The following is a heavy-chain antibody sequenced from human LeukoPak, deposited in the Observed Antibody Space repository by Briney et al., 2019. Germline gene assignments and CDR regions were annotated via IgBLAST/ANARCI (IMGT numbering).Heavy chain of an antibody. J-gene: IGHJ3*02. CDR3: ARDPTVTKQDAFDI. CDR2: IYSGGST. D-gene: IGHD4-17*01. CDR1: GFTVSSNY. Sequence: GGSLRLSCAASGFTVSSNYMSWVRQAPGKGQEWVSVIYSGGSTYYADSVKGRFTISRDNSKNTLYLQMNSLRAEDTAVYYCARDPTVTKQDAFDIWGQGTMVTVSS. V-gene: IGHV3-66*01.